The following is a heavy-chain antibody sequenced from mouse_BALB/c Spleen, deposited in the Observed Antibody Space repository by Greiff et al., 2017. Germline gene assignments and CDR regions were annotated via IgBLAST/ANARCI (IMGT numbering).Heavy chain of an antibody. CDR3: TRVAGAMDY. CDR2: ISSGGSYT. CDR1: GFTFSSYT. V-gene: IGHV5-6-4*01. J-gene: IGHJ4*01. Sequence: EVQGVESGGGLVKPGGSLKLSCAASGFTFSSYTMSWVRQTPEKRLEWVATISSGGSYTYYPDSVKGRFTISRDNAKNTLYLQMSSLKSEDTAMYYCTRVAGAMDYWGQGTSVTVSS.